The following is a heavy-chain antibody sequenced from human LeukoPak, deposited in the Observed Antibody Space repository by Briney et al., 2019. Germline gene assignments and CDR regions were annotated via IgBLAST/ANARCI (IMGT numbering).Heavy chain of an antibody. CDR1: GFTFSSYA. Sequence: GGSLRLSCAPSGFTFSSYAMSWARQAPGKGLEWVSAISGSGGSTYYADSVKGRFTISRDNSKNTLYLQMNSLRAEDTAVYYCAKGNGSGSYWWARYYYGMDVWGKGTTVTVSS. CDR2: ISGSGGST. D-gene: IGHD3-10*01. J-gene: IGHJ6*04. V-gene: IGHV3-23*01. CDR3: AKGNGSGSYWWARYYYGMDV.